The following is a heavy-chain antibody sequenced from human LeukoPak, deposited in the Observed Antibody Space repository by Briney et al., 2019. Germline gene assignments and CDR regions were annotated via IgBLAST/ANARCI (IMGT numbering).Heavy chain of an antibody. CDR3: ARVNPSNSGFYAY. CDR1: GFTFSTYV. CDR2: ISHDGTDT. V-gene: IGHV3-74*01. D-gene: IGHD3-22*01. Sequence: PGGSLRLSCAASGFTFSTYVMHWVRQAPGKGLMWVSRISHDGTDTSYADSVKDRFTVSRDNAKNTLYLQMNSLRADDTAVYYCARVNPSNSGFYAYWGQGTLVTVSS. J-gene: IGHJ1*01.